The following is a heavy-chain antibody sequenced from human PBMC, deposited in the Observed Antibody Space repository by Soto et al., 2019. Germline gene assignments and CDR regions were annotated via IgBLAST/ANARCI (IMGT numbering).Heavy chain of an antibody. CDR1: GYTFTSYG. V-gene: IGHV1-18*01. CDR3: ARARVGYYDSSGYYYVYNWFDP. D-gene: IGHD3-22*01. CDR2: ISAYSGNT. J-gene: IGHJ5*02. Sequence: ASVKVSCKASGYTFTSYGISWVRQAPGQGLEWMGWISAYSGNTNYAQKLQGRVTMTTDTSTSTAYMELRSLRSDDTAVYYCARARVGYYDSSGYYYVYNWFDPWGQGTLVTVSS.